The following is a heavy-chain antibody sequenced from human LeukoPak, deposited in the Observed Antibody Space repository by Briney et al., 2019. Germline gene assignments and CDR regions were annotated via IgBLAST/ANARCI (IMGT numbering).Heavy chain of an antibody. CDR1: GFTFSSYA. CDR2: ISGSGGST. Sequence: GGSLRLSCAASGFTFSSYAMSWVRQAPGKGREWVSAISGSGGSTYYADPVKGRFTISRDNSRNTLYLQMNSLRAEDTAVYYCAKASAAAGRRTSYVDYWGQGTLVTVSS. D-gene: IGHD6-13*01. V-gene: IGHV3-23*01. CDR3: AKASAAAGRRTSYVDY. J-gene: IGHJ4*02.